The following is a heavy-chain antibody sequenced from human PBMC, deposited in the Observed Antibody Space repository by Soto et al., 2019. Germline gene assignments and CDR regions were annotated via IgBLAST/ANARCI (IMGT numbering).Heavy chain of an antibody. Sequence: PSETLSLTCAVYGGSFSGYYWSWIRQPPGKGLEWIGEINHSGSTNYNPSLKSRVTISVDTSKNQFSLKLSSVTAADTAVYYCARGPPELLWFGELLYYYYGMDVWGQGTTVT. CDR3: ARGPPELLWFGELLYYYYGMDV. CDR2: INHSGST. D-gene: IGHD3-10*01. CDR1: GGSFSGYY. J-gene: IGHJ6*01. V-gene: IGHV4-34*01.